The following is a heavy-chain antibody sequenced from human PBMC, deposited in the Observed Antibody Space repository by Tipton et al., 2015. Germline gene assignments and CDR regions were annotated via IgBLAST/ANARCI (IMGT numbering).Heavy chain of an antibody. J-gene: IGHJ4*02. Sequence: GSLRLSCAVSGGSISSSNWWTWVRQPPGKGLEWIGEIYQSGNTNYNPSLKSRVTISADKSKNQFSLKLSSVTAADTAVYYCARIRGRYVMDSWGQGSLVSVSS. CDR3: ARIRGRYVMDS. CDR2: IYQSGNT. V-gene: IGHV4-4*02. D-gene: IGHD3-16*01. CDR1: GGSISSSNW.